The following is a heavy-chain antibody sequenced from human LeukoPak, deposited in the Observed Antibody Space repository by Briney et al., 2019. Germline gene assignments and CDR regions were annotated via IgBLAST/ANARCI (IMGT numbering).Heavy chain of an antibody. CDR1: GFTLSSYS. CDR2: ISSTSQTI. CDR3: SRGLGSREDY. Sequence: PGGSLRLSCAASGFTLSSYSMNWVRQAPGKGLEWISYISSTSQTIYYADSVKGRFTISRDDAKNSLYLQLNSLRDEDTAVYYCSRGLGSREDYWGQGTLVTVSS. D-gene: IGHD2-15*01. V-gene: IGHV3-48*02. J-gene: IGHJ4*02.